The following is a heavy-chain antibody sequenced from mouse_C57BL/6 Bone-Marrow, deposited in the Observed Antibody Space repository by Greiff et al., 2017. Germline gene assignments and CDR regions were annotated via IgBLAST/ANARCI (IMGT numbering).Heavy chain of an antibody. J-gene: IGHJ4*01. D-gene: IGHD1-1*01. CDR2: IDPETGGT. Sequence: VQLQQSGAELVRPGASVTLSCKASGYTITDYEMHWVKQTPVHGLEWIGAIDPETGGTAYNQKFQGKAILTEDKPSSTAYMELRSLTSEDSAVYYCTKDGKDAMDDWGQGTSVTVSA. V-gene: IGHV1-15*01. CDR3: TKDGKDAMDD. CDR1: GYTITDYE.